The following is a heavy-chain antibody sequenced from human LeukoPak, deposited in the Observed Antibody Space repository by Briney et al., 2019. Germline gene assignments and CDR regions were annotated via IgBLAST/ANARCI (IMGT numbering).Heavy chain of an antibody. CDR3: VRDPEALDY. V-gene: IGHV3-7*01. CDR2: INHNGNVN. CDR1: GFTFSSYW. Sequence: PGGSLRLSCAASGFTFSSYWMNWARQAPGKGLEWVASINHNGNVNYYADSVKGRFTISRDNAKNSLYLQMNSLRAEDTAMYYCVRDPEALDYWGQGTLVTVSS. J-gene: IGHJ4*02.